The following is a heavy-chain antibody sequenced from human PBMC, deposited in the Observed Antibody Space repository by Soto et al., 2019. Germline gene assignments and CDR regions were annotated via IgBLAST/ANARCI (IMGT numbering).Heavy chain of an antibody. D-gene: IGHD6-19*01. CDR1: GYSFTSYW. CDR2: IDPSDSYT. CDR3: ASPSQLGGQWLVRDYYYGMDV. Sequence: PGESLKISCKGSGYSFTSYWISWVRQMPGKGLEWMGRIDPSDSYTNYSLSFQGHVTISADKSISTAYLQWSSLKASDTAMYYCASPSQLGGQWLVRDYYYGMDVWGQGTTVTVSS. V-gene: IGHV5-10-1*01. J-gene: IGHJ6*02.